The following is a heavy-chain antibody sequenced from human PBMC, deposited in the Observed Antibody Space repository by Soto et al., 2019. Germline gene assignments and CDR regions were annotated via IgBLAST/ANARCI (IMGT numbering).Heavy chain of an antibody. CDR1: GGSVSSGSFY. J-gene: IGHJ4*02. V-gene: IGHV4-61*01. CDR2: IYYTGST. D-gene: IGHD3-10*01. CDR3: ARLAYFDSVSYGDY. Sequence: SETLSLTCTVSGGSVSSGSFYWSWIRQPPGKGLEWIGYIYYTGSTNCNPSLKSRVSISVDTSKNQFSLKLSAVTAADTAVYYCARLAYFDSVSYGDYWGQGTLVTVYS.